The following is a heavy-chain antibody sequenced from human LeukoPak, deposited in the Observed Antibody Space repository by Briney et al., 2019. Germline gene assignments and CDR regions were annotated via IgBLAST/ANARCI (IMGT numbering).Heavy chain of an antibody. Sequence: GGSLRLSCAASGFTFSSYSMNWVRQAPGKGLEWVSFIYSDNTHYSDSVKGRFTISRDNSKNTLYLQMNSLRAEDTAVYYCAKGPAMVRGTFDPWGQGTLVTVSS. V-gene: IGHV3-53*01. J-gene: IGHJ5*02. CDR1: GFTFSSYS. CDR3: AKGPAMVRGTFDP. D-gene: IGHD3-10*01. CDR2: IYSDNT.